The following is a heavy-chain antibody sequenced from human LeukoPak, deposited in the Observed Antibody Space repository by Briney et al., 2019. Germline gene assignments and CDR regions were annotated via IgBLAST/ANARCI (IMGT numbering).Heavy chain of an antibody. CDR2: ISNRGYST. CDR3: ARNKRRFDQ. CDR1: GFTFSDHY. J-gene: IGHJ4*02. V-gene: IGHV3-11*01. D-gene: IGHD1/OR15-1a*01. Sequence: GGSLRLSCAASGFTFSDHYMSWIRQTPGEGLEWVSYISNRGYSTYYADSVKGRFTISRDNAKNSLYLEMQSLRAEDMAVYYCARNKRRFDQWGQGTVVTVSS.